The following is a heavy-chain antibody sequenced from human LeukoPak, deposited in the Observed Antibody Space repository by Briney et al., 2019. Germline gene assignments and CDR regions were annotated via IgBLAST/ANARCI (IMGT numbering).Heavy chain of an antibody. CDR3: AKRKASSRWYYYYGMDV. D-gene: IGHD6-13*01. J-gene: IGHJ6*02. Sequence: GGSLRLSCAASGFTFSSYAMSWVRQAPGKGLEWVSAISGSGDSTYYANSVKGRFTISRDNSKNTLNLQMNSLRAEDTAVYYCAKRKASSRWYYYYGMDVWGQGTTVTASS. V-gene: IGHV3-23*01. CDR2: ISGSGDST. CDR1: GFTFSSYA.